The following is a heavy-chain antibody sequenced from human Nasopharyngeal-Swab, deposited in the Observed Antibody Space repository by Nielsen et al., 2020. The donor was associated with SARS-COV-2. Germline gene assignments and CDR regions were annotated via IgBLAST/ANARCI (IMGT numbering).Heavy chain of an antibody. CDR1: GFTFSSYA. CDR2: ISGSGGSI. V-gene: IGHV3-23*01. CDR3: TKTLRRDWYFDY. J-gene: IGHJ4*02. Sequence: GESLKISCATLGFTFSSYAMSWVRQAPGKVLEWVSTISGSGGSIYYADSVKGRFTISRDNSKNTLYLQINSLRVEDTAVYYCTKTLRRDWYFDYWGQGTLVTVSS. D-gene: IGHD3/OR15-3a*01.